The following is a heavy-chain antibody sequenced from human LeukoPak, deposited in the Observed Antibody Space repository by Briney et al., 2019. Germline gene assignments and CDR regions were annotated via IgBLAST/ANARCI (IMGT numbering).Heavy chain of an antibody. Sequence: GGSLRLSCAASGFTFNDYAIPWVRHAPGKGLEWVSGISWNSGSIGYADSVKGRFTISRDNAKNSLFLQMNSLRAEDTALYYCAKDRGSSYYYGMDVWGQGTTVTVSS. CDR1: GFTFNDYA. CDR3: AKDRGSSYYYGMDV. CDR2: ISWNSGSI. V-gene: IGHV3-9*01. D-gene: IGHD1-26*01. J-gene: IGHJ6*02.